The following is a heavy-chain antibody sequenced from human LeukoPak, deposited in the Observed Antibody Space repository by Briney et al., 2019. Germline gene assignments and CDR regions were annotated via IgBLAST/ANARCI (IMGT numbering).Heavy chain of an antibody. CDR1: GFTFSSYW. J-gene: IGHJ4*02. CDR3: ARRAGDYSHPYDY. V-gene: IGHV3-7*01. CDR2: IKQDGSEK. Sequence: GGSLRLSCAASGFTFSSYWMSWVRQAPGKGLEWVANIKQDGSEKYYVDSVKGRFTISRDNAKNSLYLQMNSLRAEDTAVYYCARRAGDYSHPYDYWGQGTLVTVSA. D-gene: IGHD3-22*01.